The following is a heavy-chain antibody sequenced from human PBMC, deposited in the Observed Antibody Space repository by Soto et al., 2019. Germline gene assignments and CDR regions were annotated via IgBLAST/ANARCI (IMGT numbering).Heavy chain of an antibody. D-gene: IGHD5-18*01. V-gene: IGHV4-59*01. Sequence: SETLSLTCTVSGASISSYYWTWIRQAPGKGLEWIGYIYYSGSTNYNPSLKSRVSISVDTSKKQISLKLSSVTAADTAVYYCARSNSEYSHGYAFEYWGQGTLVTVSS. CDR1: GASISSYY. CDR3: ARSNSEYSHGYAFEY. J-gene: IGHJ4*02. CDR2: IYYSGST.